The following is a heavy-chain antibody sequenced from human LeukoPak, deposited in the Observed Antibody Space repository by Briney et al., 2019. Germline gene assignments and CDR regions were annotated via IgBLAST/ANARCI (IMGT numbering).Heavy chain of an antibody. CDR3: AKDHQYDFDY. D-gene: IGHD2-2*01. V-gene: IGHV1-18*01. Sequence: GASMKVSCKASGYTFSSYGISWVRQAPGQGLEWMGWISAYNGNTNFAQKFQGRATMTTDTSTSTAYMELRSLTSDDTAVYYCAKDHQYDFDYWGQGTLVTVSS. J-gene: IGHJ4*02. CDR2: ISAYNGNT. CDR1: GYTFSSYG.